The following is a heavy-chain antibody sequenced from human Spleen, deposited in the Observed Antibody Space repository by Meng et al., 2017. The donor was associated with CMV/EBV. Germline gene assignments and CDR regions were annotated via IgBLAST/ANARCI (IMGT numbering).Heavy chain of an antibody. D-gene: IGHD6-19*01. CDR3: ARDLGYSSDSGY. J-gene: IGHJ4*02. CDR1: GFTVSSDY. CDR2: IYSGGGT. V-gene: IGHV3-66*02. Sequence: GGSLRLSCAASGFTVSSDYMSGVRQAPGKGLEWVSVIYSGGGTYYADSVKGRFTISRDNSKNTVFLQMNNLRPDDTAVYFCARDLGYSSDSGYWGQGTLVTVSS.